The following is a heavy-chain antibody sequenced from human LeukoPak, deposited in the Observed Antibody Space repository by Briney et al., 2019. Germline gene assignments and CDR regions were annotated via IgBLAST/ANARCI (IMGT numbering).Heavy chain of an antibody. CDR1: GFTVSSNY. CDR2: IHSDGST. D-gene: IGHD3-10*01. Sequence: PGGSLRLSCAASGFTVSSNYMSWVRQAPGKGLEWDSVIHSDGSTYYADSVKGRFTISRDNSKNTLYLQMNSLRAEDTAVYYCARDQVTMVRGVIYYYGMDVWGQGTTVTVSS. J-gene: IGHJ6*02. CDR3: ARDQVTMVRGVIYYYGMDV. V-gene: IGHV3-66*01.